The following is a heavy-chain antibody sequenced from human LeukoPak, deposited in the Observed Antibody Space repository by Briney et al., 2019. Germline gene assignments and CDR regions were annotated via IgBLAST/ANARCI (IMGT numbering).Heavy chain of an antibody. CDR2: IKQDGTER. V-gene: IGHV3-7*01. Sequence: GGSLRLSCAASGFTFTTYWMSWVRQAPGKGLEWVANIKQDGTERYYVDSVKGRFTISRDNAKNSLFLQMNSLGAEDTAVYYCARCEWHYYHYYMDVWGKGTTVTVSS. J-gene: IGHJ6*03. CDR3: ARCEWHYYHYYMDV. CDR1: GFTFTTYW. D-gene: IGHD3-3*01.